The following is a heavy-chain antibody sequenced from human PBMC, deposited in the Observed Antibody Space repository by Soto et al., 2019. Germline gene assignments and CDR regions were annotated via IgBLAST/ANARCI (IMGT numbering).Heavy chain of an antibody. D-gene: IGHD2-2*01. CDR2: ISSSGSTI. Sequence: PGGSLRLSCAASGFTFSSYEMNWVRQAPGKGLEWVSYISSSGSTIYYADSVKGRFTISRDNAKNSLYLQMNSLRAEDTAVYYCARDWVLGYCSSTSCASAGGMDVWGQGTTVTVSS. V-gene: IGHV3-48*03. CDR3: ARDWVLGYCSSTSCASAGGMDV. CDR1: GFTFSSYE. J-gene: IGHJ6*02.